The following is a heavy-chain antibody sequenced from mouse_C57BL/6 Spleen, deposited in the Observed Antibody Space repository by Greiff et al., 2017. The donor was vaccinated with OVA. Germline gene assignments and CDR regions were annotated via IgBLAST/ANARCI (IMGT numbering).Heavy chain of an antibody. J-gene: IGHJ4*01. CDR3: ARAPITTVVATDYAMDY. Sequence: EVHLVESGPELVKPGDSVKISCKASGYSFTGYFMNWVMQSHGKSLEWIGRINPYNGDTFYNQKFKGKATLTVDKSSSTAHMELRSLTSEDSAVYYCARAPITTVVATDYAMDYWGQGTSVTVSS. D-gene: IGHD1-1*01. CDR1: GYSFTGYF. CDR2: INPYNGDT. V-gene: IGHV1-20*01.